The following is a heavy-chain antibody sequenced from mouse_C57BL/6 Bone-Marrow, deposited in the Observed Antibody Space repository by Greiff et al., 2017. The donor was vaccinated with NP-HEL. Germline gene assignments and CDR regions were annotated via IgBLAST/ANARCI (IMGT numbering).Heavy chain of an antibody. CDR2: ISSGGDYI. V-gene: IGHV5-9-1*02. Sequence: EVQGVESGEGLVKPGGSLKLSCAASGFTFSSYAMSWVRQTPEKRLEWVAYISSGGDYIYYADTVKGRFTISRDNARKTLYLQMSSLKSEDTAMYDCTKIYDGLRGFAYWGQGTLVTVSA. CDR1: GFTFSSYA. CDR3: TKIYDGLRGFAY. J-gene: IGHJ3*01. D-gene: IGHD2-3*01.